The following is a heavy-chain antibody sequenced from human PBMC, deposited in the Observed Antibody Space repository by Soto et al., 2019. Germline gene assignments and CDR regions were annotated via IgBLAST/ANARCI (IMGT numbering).Heavy chain of an antibody. CDR3: VRPVYSNSWFGYSREH. CDR1: GFSFSNFG. V-gene: IGHV3-30*03. CDR2: ISYDGSDK. Sequence: QVQLLESGGGVAQPGKSLRLSCAASGFSFSNFGMHWVRQAPGKGLEWVAVISYDGSDKYYGDSVKGRFTLSRDNSKNSLYLQMNSLRAEDTAVYYCVRPVYSNSWFGYSREHWGQGTLVTVSS. D-gene: IGHD6-13*01. J-gene: IGHJ4*02.